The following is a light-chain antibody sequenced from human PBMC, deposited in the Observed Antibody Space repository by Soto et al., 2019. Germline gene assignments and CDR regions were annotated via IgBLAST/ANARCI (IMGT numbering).Light chain of an antibody. J-gene: IGKJ5*01. V-gene: IGKV1-33*01. CDR2: DAS. CDR3: QQYSHLIT. Sequence: DIQMTQSASCLSASLGDRVTITCHASQDISNYLNWYQQKLGKAPKLLIYDASNLEAGVPSRFSGSGSGTDFTFTISSLQPEDIATYYCQQYSHLITFGQGTRLEIK. CDR1: QDISNY.